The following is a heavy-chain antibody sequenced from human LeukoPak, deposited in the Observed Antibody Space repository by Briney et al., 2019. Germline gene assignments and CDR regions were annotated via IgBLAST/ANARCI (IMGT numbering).Heavy chain of an antibody. Sequence: GESLKISCKGSGYTFTSFWIAWVRQMPGKGLEYMGIIYPTDSTTTYGPSFQGQVTMSVDKSINTAYLQWSSLNASDTAMYYCARRGGAADFDYWGQGTLVTVSS. CDR2: IYPTDSTT. J-gene: IGHJ4*02. CDR1: GYTFTSFW. D-gene: IGHD3-16*01. V-gene: IGHV5-51*01. CDR3: ARRGGAADFDY.